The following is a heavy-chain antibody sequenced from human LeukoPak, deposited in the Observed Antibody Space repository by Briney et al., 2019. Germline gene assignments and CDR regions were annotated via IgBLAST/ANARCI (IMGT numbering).Heavy chain of an antibody. J-gene: IGHJ4*02. Sequence: ASVKVSCKASGYTFTGYYMHWVRQAPGQGLEWMGWINPNSGGTNYAQKFQGRATMTRDTSISTAYMELSRLRSDDTAVYYCARGRWELLLAFGGVFGYWGQGTLVTVSS. CDR3: ARGRWELLLAFGGVFGY. D-gene: IGHD1-26*01. CDR2: INPNSGGT. CDR1: GYTFTGYY. V-gene: IGHV1-2*02.